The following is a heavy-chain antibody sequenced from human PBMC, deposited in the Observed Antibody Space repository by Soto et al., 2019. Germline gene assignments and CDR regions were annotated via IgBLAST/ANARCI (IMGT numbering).Heavy chain of an antibody. CDR1: GFNFNNYG. J-gene: IGHJ4*02. CDR3: ARDLGIYYDSRYLDY. V-gene: IGHV3-33*01. Sequence: GGSLRLSCEASGFNFNNYGMHWVRQAPGKGLEWVAVIWYDGSDKYYADSVKGRFTISKDNSKNTVYLQMNSLRAEDTAVYYCARDLGIYYDSRYLDYWGQGTLVTVSS. D-gene: IGHD3-22*01. CDR2: IWYDGSDK.